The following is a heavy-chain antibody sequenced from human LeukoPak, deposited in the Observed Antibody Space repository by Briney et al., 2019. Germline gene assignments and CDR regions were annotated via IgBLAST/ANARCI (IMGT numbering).Heavy chain of an antibody. J-gene: IGHJ6*02. D-gene: IGHD3-3*01. CDR1: GYTFTGYY. Sequence: ASVKVSCKASGYTFTGYYMHWVRQAPGQGLEWMGWINPNSGGTNYAQKFQGRVTMTRDTSISTAYMGLSRLRSDDAAVYYCARDPPGENQILGFVYYYYYYGMDVWGQGTTVTVSS. CDR3: ARDPPGENQILGFVYYYYYYGMDV. V-gene: IGHV1-2*02. CDR2: INPNSGGT.